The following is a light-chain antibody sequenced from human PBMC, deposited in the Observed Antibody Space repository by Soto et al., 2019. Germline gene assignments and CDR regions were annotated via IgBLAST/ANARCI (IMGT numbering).Light chain of an antibody. Sequence: QSALTQPASLSGSPGQSITISCTGTSSDIGGYNYVSWYQQHPGKAPKLMISDVSNRPSGVSNRFSGAKSGNTASLTISGRQAEDEADYYCSSYRAGGTTHYVFGTGTKVPVL. J-gene: IGLJ1*01. CDR1: SSDIGGYNY. CDR3: SSYRAGGTTHYV. V-gene: IGLV2-14*03. CDR2: DVS.